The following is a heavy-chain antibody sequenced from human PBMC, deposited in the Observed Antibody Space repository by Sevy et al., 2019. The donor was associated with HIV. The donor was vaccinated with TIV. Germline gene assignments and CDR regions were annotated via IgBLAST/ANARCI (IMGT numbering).Heavy chain of an antibody. CDR1: GGSISSSSYY. CDR3: ARSPKAGQLNYYYYMDV. V-gene: IGHV4-39*01. D-gene: IGHD6-19*01. Sequence: SETLSLTCTVSGGSISSSSYYWGWIRQPPGKGLEWIGSIYYSGSTYYNLSLKSRVTISVDTSKNQFSLKLSSVTAADTAVYYCARSPKAGQLNYYYYMDVWGKGTTVTVSS. J-gene: IGHJ6*03. CDR2: IYYSGST.